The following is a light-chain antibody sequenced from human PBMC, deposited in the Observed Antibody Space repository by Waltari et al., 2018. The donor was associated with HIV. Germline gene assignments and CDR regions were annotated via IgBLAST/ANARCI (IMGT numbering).Light chain of an antibody. CDR3: GSYAGSSTHV. V-gene: IGLV2-23*02. CDR2: EVS. Sequence: QSALPHPASVSGSPGQSITISCPGTSSDVGCYEFVPWYQKTPAKAPKRMFYEVSKRPSGVSNRFSGSKSGNTASLTISGLQAEDEACYYCGSYAGSSTHVFGGGTKVTVL. J-gene: IGLJ1*01. CDR1: SSDVGCYEF.